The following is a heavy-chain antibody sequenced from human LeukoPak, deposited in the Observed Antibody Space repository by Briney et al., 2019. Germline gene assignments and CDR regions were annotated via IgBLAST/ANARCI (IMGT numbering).Heavy chain of an antibody. CDR1: GFTFSSYA. D-gene: IGHD2-2*02. V-gene: IGHV3-30-3*01. CDR3: AREASQLLYFGGAYFDY. Sequence: HPGGSLRLSCAASGFTFSSYAMHWVRQAPGKGLEWVAVISYDGSNKYYADSVKGRFTISRDNSKNTLYLQMNSLRAEDTAVYYCAREASQLLYFGGAYFDYWGQGTLVTVSS. CDR2: ISYDGSNK. J-gene: IGHJ4*02.